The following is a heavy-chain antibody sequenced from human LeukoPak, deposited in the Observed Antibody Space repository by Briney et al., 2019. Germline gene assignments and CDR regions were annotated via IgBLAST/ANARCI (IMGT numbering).Heavy chain of an antibody. D-gene: IGHD1-26*01. Sequence: PGGSLRLSCAASGFTFSSYSMNWVRQAPGKGLEWVSYISSSSSTIYYADSVKGRFTISRDNAKNSLYLQMNSLRAEDTAVYYCARDWWEWELLEFADYWGQGTLVTVSS. CDR3: ARDWWEWELLEFADY. J-gene: IGHJ4*02. CDR1: GFTFSSYS. CDR2: ISSSSSTI. V-gene: IGHV3-48*01.